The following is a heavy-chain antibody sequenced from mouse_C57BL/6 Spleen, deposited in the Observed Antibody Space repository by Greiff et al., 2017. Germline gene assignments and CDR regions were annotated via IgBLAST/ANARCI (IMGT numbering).Heavy chain of an antibody. CDR1: GYTFTSYG. V-gene: IGHV1-81*01. D-gene: IGHD1-1*01. CDR2: IYPRSGNT. Sequence: QVQLQQSGAELARPGASVKLSCKASGYTFTSYGISWVKQRTGKGLEWIGEIYPRSGNTYYNEKFKGKATLTADKSSSTAYMELRSLTSEDSAVYFCARSHYYGSSYGYFDYWGQGTTLTVSS. J-gene: IGHJ2*01. CDR3: ARSHYYGSSYGYFDY.